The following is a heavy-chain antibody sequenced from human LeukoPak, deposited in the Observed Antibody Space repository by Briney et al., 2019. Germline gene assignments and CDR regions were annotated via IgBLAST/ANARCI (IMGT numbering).Heavy chain of an antibody. CDR1: GYTFTNYW. Sequence: GESLKISCRASGYTFTNYWIGWVRQMPGKGLEWMGIIYPDDSDTRYSPSFEGQVTFSVDKSISTAYLRWSSLRASDTAMYYCARQDCYSANCYLEYWGQGTLVTVSS. CDR2: IYPDDSDT. CDR3: ARQDCYSANCYLEY. V-gene: IGHV5-51*01. J-gene: IGHJ4*02. D-gene: IGHD2-2*01.